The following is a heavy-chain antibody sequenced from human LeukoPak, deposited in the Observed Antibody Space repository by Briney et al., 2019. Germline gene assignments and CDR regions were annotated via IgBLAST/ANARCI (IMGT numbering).Heavy chain of an antibody. Sequence: GGSLRLSCAASGFTFAIHAMTWVRQAPGKGLEWVSGISGDGASTHYAESVKGQITISRDNSQNTLFLQMNSLRVEDTAIYYCAKDSYVSGRPLHTFDVWGQGTMVTVSS. CDR3: AKDSYVSGRPLHTFDV. J-gene: IGHJ3*01. CDR2: ISGDGAST. V-gene: IGHV3-23*01. CDR1: GFTFAIHA. D-gene: IGHD3-10*01.